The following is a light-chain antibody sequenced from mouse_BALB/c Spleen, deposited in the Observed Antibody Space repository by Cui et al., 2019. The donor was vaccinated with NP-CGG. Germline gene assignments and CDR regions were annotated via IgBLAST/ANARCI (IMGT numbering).Light chain of an antibody. CDR3: ALWYSNHWV. CDR1: TGAVTISNY. Sequence: AVVTHESALTTSPGETVTLTCRSSTGAVTISNYASWVQEKPDHLFTGLIGGTNNRAPGVPARFSGSLIGDKAALTITGAQTEDEAMYFCALWYSNHWVFGGGTKLTVL. J-gene: IGLJ1*01. V-gene: IGLV1*01. CDR2: GTN.